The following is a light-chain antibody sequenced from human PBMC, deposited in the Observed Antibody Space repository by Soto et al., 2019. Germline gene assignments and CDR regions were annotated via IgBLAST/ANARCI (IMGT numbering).Light chain of an antibody. CDR2: DAS. Sequence: EIVLTQSPATLPLSPGERATLSCRASQSVSSYLAWYQQKPGQAPRLLIYDASNRATGIPARFSGSGSGTDFTLTISSLEPEEFAVDYCQQRSNWLTFGGGTKVEIK. V-gene: IGKV3-11*01. J-gene: IGKJ4*01. CDR1: QSVSSY. CDR3: QQRSNWLT.